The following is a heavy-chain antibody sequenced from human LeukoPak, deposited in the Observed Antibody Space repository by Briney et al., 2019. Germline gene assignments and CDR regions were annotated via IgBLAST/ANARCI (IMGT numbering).Heavy chain of an antibody. D-gene: IGHD2-15*01. J-gene: IGHJ4*02. CDR1: GFTFSDHY. CDR3: AKSLPSGNSDY. Sequence: GGSLRLSCAASGFTFSDHYMDWVRQAPGKGLEWVSAISGSGGSTYYADSVKGRFTISRDNSKNTLYLQMNSLRAEDTAVYYCAKSLPSGNSDYWGQGTLVTVSS. CDR2: ISGSGGST. V-gene: IGHV3-23*01.